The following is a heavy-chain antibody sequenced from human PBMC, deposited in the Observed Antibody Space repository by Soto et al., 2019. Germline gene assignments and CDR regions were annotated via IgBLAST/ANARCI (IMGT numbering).Heavy chain of an antibody. V-gene: IGHV1-46*01. D-gene: IGHD6-13*01. CDR2: INTHGGST. CDR3: AMDLAAADY. J-gene: IGHJ4*02. CDR1: GYIFINYY. Sequence: QVHLVQSGAEVKKPGASVKVSCKESGYIFINYYIHWVRQAPGQGLEWIGIINTHGGSTNYAHKFRVRVTMARDTSTSTVYMDLSSLRSDETAVYYCAMDLAAADYWGPGTLVTVSS.